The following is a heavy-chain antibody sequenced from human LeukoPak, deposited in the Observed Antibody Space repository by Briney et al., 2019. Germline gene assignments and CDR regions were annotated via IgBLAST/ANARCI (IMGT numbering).Heavy chain of an antibody. J-gene: IGHJ4*02. D-gene: IGHD3-22*01. CDR3: AKRGVVIRVILVGFHKEAYYFDS. CDR1: GFSFSDYN. Sequence: PGKSLRLSCEASGFSFSDYNMNWVRQAPGKGLEWLAVIWYDGSTKYYADSVKGRFTISRDNSKNTLYLQMDSLRAEDTAVYFCAKRGVVIRVILVGFHKEAYYFDSWGQGALVTVSS. CDR2: IWYDGSTK. V-gene: IGHV3-33*03.